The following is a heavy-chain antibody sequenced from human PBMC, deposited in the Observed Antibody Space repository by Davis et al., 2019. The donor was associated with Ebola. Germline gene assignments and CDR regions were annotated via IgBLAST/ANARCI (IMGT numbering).Heavy chain of an antibody. V-gene: IGHV5-51*01. CDR1: GYSFTSYW. CDR3: ARHMLSVGYFDY. CDR2: IYPGDSDT. Sequence: GGSLRLSCKGSGYSFTSYWIGWVRQMPGKGLEWMGIIYPGDSDTRYSPSFQGQVTISADKSISTAYLQWSSLKASDTAMYYCARHMLSVGYFDYWGQGTLVTVSS. J-gene: IGHJ4*02. D-gene: IGHD2-8*01.